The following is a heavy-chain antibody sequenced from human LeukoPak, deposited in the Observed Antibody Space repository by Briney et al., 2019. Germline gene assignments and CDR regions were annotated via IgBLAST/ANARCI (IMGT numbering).Heavy chain of an antibody. D-gene: IGHD3-22*01. CDR1: CGSFSDYY. CDR2: INHSGST. V-gene: IGHV4-34*01. Sequence: SETLSLTCAVYCGSFSDYYWSWIRQPPGKALEWIGEINHSGSTNYNPSLKSRVTISVDTSKNQFSLKLSSVTAADTAVYYCARVQDCGNSGYYLGYWGQGTLVTVSS. CDR3: ARVQDCGNSGYYLGY. J-gene: IGHJ4*02.